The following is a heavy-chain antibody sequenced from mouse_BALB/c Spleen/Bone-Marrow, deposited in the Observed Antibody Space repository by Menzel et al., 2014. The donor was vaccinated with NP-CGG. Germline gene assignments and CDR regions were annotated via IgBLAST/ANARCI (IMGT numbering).Heavy chain of an antibody. CDR2: INPSNGGT. CDR1: GYTFTSYY. V-gene: IGHV1S81*02. CDR3: TREGDSPFAY. Sequence: QVQLQQSGAELVKPGASVKLSCRASGYTFTSYYMYWVKQRPGQGLEWIGEINPSNGGTNFNEKFKSKATLTVDKSSSTAYIQLSSLTSEDSAVYYRTREGDSPFAYWGQGTLVTVSA. J-gene: IGHJ3*01. D-gene: IGHD2-13*01.